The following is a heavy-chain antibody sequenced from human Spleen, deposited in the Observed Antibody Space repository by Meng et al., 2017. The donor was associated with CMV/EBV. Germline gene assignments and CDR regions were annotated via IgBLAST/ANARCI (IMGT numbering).Heavy chain of an antibody. CDR1: GFTFDDYA. J-gene: IGHJ4*02. D-gene: IGHD4-11*01. CDR3: AKDSGYDTTVISQGLVDY. Sequence: SLKISCAASGFTFDDYAMHWVRQAPGKGLEWVSGISWNSGSIGYADSVKGRFTISRDNAKNSLYLQMNSLRAEDTALYYCAKDSGYDTTVISQGLVDYWGQGTLVTVSS. CDR2: ISWNSGSI. V-gene: IGHV3-9*01.